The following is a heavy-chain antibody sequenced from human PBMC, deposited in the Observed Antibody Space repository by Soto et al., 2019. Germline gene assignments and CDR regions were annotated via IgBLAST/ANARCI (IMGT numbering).Heavy chain of an antibody. J-gene: IGHJ4*02. CDR3: ARAPRAYSTNMGYYFDY. CDR1: GFTFSWHA. V-gene: IGHV3-23*01. CDR2: LSAFDNT. D-gene: IGHD6-13*01. Sequence: EVQLLESGGGLVQPGGSLRLSCAASGFTFSWHAMSWVRHAPGKGLEWVSTLSAFDNTCYADSVKGRFIISRDISKNTLSLQMNSLRVEDTAVYYCARAPRAYSTNMGYYFDYWGQGSLVTVSS.